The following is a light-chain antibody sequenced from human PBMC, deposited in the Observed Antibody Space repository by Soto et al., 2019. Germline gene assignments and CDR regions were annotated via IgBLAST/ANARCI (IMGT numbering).Light chain of an antibody. V-gene: IGKV3D-20*01. CDR3: LQYGNSPYT. CDR1: QSVRSSY. CDR2: DAS. Sequence: EIVLTQYPATLSLSPGQRATLSCGASQSVRSSYLAWYQQKPGLAPRLLIYDASSMATGIPDRVSGSGSGTDFTLSSSSLEPEDFAVYYCLQYGNSPYTFGQGTKLEIK. J-gene: IGKJ2*01.